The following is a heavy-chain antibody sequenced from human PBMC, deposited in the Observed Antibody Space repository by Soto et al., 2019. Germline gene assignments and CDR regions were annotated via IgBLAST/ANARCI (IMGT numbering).Heavy chain of an antibody. V-gene: IGHV3-23*01. J-gene: IGHJ6*02. CDR3: ATLGTGYSSSWYFGYYYYGKDV. D-gene: IGHD6-13*01. CDR2: ISGSGGST. CDR1: GITFSRYA. Sequence: GGSLRLSCAPAGITFSRYAQSWVRQAPGKGLEWVSAISGSGGSTYYADSVKGRFTISRDNSKDTLYLQMNSLRAEDTAVYYCATLGTGYSSSWYFGYYYYGKDVWGQGTTVTVAS.